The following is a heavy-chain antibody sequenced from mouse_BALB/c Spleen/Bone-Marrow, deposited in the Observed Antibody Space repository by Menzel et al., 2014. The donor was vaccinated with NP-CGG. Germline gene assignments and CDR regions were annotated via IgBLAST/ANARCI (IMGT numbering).Heavy chain of an antibody. CDR2: ISSGSSTI. Sequence: EVMLVESGGGLVQPGGSRKLSCAASGFTFSSFGMHWVRQAPEKGLEWVAYISSGSSTIYYADTVKGRFTISRDKPKNALLLQMTSIRSEDTTMYYCARKWALITHYYAMDYWGPGTSVTVSS. J-gene: IGHJ4*01. CDR1: GFTFSSFG. D-gene: IGHD2-4*01. CDR3: ARKWALITHYYAMDY. V-gene: IGHV5-17*02.